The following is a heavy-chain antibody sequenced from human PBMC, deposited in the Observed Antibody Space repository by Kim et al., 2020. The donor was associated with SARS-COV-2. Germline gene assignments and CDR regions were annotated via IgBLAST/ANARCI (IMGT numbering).Heavy chain of an antibody. D-gene: IGHD6-13*01. J-gene: IGHJ4*02. Sequence: TYYADAVKGRFTISRDNSKNTLYLQMNSLRAEDTAVYYCAKVLRTADLDYWGQGTLVTVSS. CDR2: T. V-gene: IGHV3-23*01. CDR3: AKVLRTADLDY.